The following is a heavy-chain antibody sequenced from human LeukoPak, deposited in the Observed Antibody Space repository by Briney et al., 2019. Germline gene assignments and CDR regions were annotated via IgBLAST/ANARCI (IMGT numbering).Heavy chain of an antibody. CDR2: ISGSGGST. J-gene: IGHJ3*02. Sequence: PGGPLRLSCEASGFTFSAYAMNWVRQAPGKGLEWVSAISGSGGSTYYADSVKGRFTISRDNSKNTLYLQMNSLRAEDTAVYYCAKSMFITTFLGAFEMDAFDIWGQGTMVTVSS. D-gene: IGHD3-22*01. CDR3: AKSMFITTFLGAFEMDAFDI. CDR1: GFTFSAYA. V-gene: IGHV3-23*01.